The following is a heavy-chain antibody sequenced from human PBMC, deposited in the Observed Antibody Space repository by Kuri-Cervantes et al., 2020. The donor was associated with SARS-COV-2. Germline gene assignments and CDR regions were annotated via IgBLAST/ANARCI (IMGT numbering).Heavy chain of an antibody. CDR2: ISSSSSYI. J-gene: IGHJ6*02. D-gene: IGHD2-15*01. Sequence: GGSLRLSWAVSGFTFSSYSMNWVRQAPGKGLEWVSSISSSSSYIYYADSVKGRFNISRDNAKNSLYLQMNSLRAEDTAVYYCARGGYCSGGSCYSVYYYYYYGMDVWGQGTTVTVSS. CDR3: ARGGYCSGGSCYSVYYYYYYGMDV. CDR1: GFTFSSYS. V-gene: IGHV3-21*01.